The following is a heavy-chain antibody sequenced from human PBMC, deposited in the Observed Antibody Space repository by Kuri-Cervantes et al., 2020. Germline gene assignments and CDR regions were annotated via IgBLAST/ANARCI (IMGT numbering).Heavy chain of an antibody. D-gene: IGHD3-10*01. CDR2: ISAYNGNT. CDR1: GYTFTSYS. Sequence: ASVNVSCKASGYTFTSYSISWVRQAPGQGLEWMGWISAYNGNTNYAQKLQGRVTMTTDTSTSTAYMELRSLRSDDTAVYYCARVQSRLWFRRGYFDYWGQGTLVTVSS. J-gene: IGHJ4*02. V-gene: IGHV1-18*01. CDR3: ARVQSRLWFRRGYFDY.